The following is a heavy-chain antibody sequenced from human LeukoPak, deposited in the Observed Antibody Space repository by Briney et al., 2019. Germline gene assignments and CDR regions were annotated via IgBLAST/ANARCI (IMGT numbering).Heavy chain of an antibody. V-gene: IGHV1-18*01. CDR3: ARDQDWGGGNDY. D-gene: IGHD2-15*01. CDR1: GYSFTSFG. Sequence: ASVKVSCKASGYSFTSFGISWVRQAPGQGLEWMGWINVYNGDTNYVQKLQGRVTMTTDTSTSTAYMELRSLRSDDTAVYYRARDQDWGGGNDYWGQGTLVTVSS. J-gene: IGHJ4*02. CDR2: INVYNGDT.